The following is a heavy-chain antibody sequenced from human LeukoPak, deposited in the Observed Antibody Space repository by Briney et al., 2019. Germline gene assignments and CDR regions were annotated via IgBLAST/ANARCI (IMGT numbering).Heavy chain of an antibody. J-gene: IGHJ4*02. Sequence: SETLSLTCAVYGGSFSGYYWSWIRQPPGKGPEWIGEINHSGSTNYNPSLKSRVTISVDTSKNQFSLKLSSVTAADTAVYYCARGRLVRGVISGGAWPDYWGQGTLVPVSS. D-gene: IGHD3-10*01. CDR1: GGSFSGYY. CDR2: INHSGST. CDR3: ARGRLVRGVISGGAWPDY. V-gene: IGHV4-34*01.